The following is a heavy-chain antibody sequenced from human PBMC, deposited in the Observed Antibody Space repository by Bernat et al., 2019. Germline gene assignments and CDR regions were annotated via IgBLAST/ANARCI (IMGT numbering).Heavy chain of an antibody. V-gene: IGHV3-11*01. CDR1: GFTFSDYY. D-gene: IGHD3-22*01. Sequence: QVQLVESGGGLVKPGGSLRLSCAASGFTFSDYYMSWIRQAPGKGLEWVSYISSSGSTIYYADSVKGRFTISRDNSKNTFYLQINSLRGEDTAVYYCAKGDDSSGYFRHFDYWGQGILVTVSS. J-gene: IGHJ4*02. CDR2: ISSSGSTI. CDR3: AKGDDSSGYFRHFDY.